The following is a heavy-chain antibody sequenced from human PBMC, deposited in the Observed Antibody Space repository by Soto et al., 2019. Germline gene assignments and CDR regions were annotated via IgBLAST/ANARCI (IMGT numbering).Heavy chain of an antibody. CDR1: GFTFARFA. J-gene: IGHJ4*02. Sequence: GGSLRLSCAASGFTFARFAMKWVRQAPGKGLEWVSYISSRSSTIFYADSVKGRFTISRDNVKNSLYLQMNSLRAEDTAVYYCASGTNGAFFVYWGQGILVTVSS. CDR3: ASGTNGAFFVY. D-gene: IGHD2-8*01. V-gene: IGHV3-48*04. CDR2: ISSRSSTI.